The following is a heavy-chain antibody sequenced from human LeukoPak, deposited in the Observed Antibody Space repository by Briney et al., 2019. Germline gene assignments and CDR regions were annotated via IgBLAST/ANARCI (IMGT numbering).Heavy chain of an antibody. CDR1: GGSISSGSYY. CDR2: IYTSGST. Sequence: SETLSLTCTVSGGSISSGSYYWSWIRQPAEKGLEWIGRIYTSGSTNYNPSLKSRVTISVDTSKNQFSLKLSSVTAADTAVYYCARESAKDSAEYFQHWGQGTLVTVSS. J-gene: IGHJ1*01. CDR3: ARESAKDSAEYFQH. V-gene: IGHV4-61*02. D-gene: IGHD4/OR15-4a*01.